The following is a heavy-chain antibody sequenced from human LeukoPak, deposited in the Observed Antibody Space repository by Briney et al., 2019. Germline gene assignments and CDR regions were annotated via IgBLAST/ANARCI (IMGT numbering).Heavy chain of an antibody. V-gene: IGHV3-23*01. CDR2: ISGDGTRT. J-gene: IGHJ4*02. CDR3: AKWPEGAMDYFDY. CDR1: GFIVSSDY. Sequence: GGSLRLSCAVSGFIVSSDYMSWVRQAPVKGLEWVSAISGDGTRTYYADSVKGRFTISRDNSKNTLYLEMSSLRVEDTAIYYCAKWPEGAMDYFDYWGQGTLVTVSS. D-gene: IGHD3-16*01.